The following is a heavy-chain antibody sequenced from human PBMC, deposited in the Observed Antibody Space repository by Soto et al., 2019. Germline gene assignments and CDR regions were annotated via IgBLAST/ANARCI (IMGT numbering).Heavy chain of an antibody. CDR1: GFTFDDYA. J-gene: IGHJ4*02. Sequence: EVQLVESGGGLVQPGRSLRLSCAASGFTFDDYAMHWVRQGPGKGLEWVSSISWNSGNLGYADSVQGRFTLSRDNAKNSLYLQMNSLRGEDTALYYCAKGASTTVFAFNDYWGQGTLVTVSS. D-gene: IGHD4-17*01. CDR2: ISWNSGNL. V-gene: IGHV3-9*01. CDR3: AKGASTTVFAFNDY.